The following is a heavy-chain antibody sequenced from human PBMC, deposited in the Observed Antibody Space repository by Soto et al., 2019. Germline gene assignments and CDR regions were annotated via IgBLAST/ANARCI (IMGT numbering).Heavy chain of an antibody. V-gene: IGHV1-24*01. D-gene: IGHD6-19*01. CDR3: ATAVAGSVGVFDP. CDR1: GYTMSELS. J-gene: IGHJ5*02. CDR2: FDPEDGET. Sequence: ASVKGYCKVSGYTMSELSMHWVRQAPGKGLEWMGGFDPEDGETIYAQKFQGRVTMTEDTSTDTAYMELSSLGSEDTAVYYCATAVAGSVGVFDPWGRGTLVTVPS.